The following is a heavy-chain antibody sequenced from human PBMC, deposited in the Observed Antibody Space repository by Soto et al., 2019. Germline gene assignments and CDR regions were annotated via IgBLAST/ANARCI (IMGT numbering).Heavy chain of an antibody. J-gene: IGHJ4*02. CDR1: GYTFTSYD. Sequence: ASVKVSCKASGYTFTSYDIYWVRQATGQGLEWMGWMNPNTGNSGYAQKFQGRVTMTSDTSISTAHMGLSSLRSEDTAVYYCARRAETNGWNGFGADKYYFDFWGQGTLVTVSS. CDR2: MNPNTGNS. D-gene: IGHD1-1*01. V-gene: IGHV1-8*01. CDR3: ARRAETNGWNGFGADKYYFDF.